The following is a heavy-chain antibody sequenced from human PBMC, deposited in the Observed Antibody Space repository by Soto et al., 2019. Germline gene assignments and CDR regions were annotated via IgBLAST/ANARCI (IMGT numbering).Heavy chain of an antibody. CDR1: GFTIKSYT. J-gene: IGHJ4*02. CDR2: IIGSDGST. Sequence: EVQLSESGGDLAQPGGSLRLSCAASGFTIKSYTMSWVRQVPGKGLEWLSGIIGSDGSTYYADSVKGRFTISRDISKNTLYLQMNSLRVEDTAVYYCAKDKRPDGAWDFVYWGQGTLVTVSS. V-gene: IGHV3-23*01. CDR3: AKDKRPDGAWDFVY. D-gene: IGHD1-1*01.